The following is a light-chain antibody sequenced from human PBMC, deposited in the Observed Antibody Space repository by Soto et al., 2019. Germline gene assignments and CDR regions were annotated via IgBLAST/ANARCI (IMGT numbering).Light chain of an antibody. V-gene: IGLV2-14*03. CDR2: DVS. Sequence: QSALTQPASVSGSPGQSITISCTATSSDVGGYNYVSWYQQHPGKAPKLMVYDVSNRPSGVSSRFSGSKSGNTASLTISGLQAEDEADYSCSSYTGSSTLIFGGGTKLTVL. CDR1: SSDVGGYNY. J-gene: IGLJ2*01. CDR3: SSYTGSSTLI.